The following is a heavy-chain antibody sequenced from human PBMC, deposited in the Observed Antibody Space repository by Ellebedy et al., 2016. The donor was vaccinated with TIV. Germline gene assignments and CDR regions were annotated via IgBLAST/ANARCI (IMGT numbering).Heavy chain of an antibody. Sequence: SETLSLXCTVSGGSISSSSYYWGWIRQPPGKGLEWIGSIYYSGSTNYNPSLKSRVTISVDTSKNQFSLKLSSVTAADTAVYYCARGPPIYYYYGMDVWGQGTTVTVSS. CDR2: IYYSGST. V-gene: IGHV4-39*07. CDR1: GGSISSSSYY. CDR3: ARGPPIYYYYGMDV. J-gene: IGHJ6*02.